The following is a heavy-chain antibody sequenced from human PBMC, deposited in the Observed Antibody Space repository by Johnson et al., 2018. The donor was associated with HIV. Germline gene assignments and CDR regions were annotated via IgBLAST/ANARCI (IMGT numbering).Heavy chain of an antibody. CDR1: GFAFSDCY. J-gene: IGHJ3*02. CDR2: ISYDGSNK. D-gene: IGHD4-17*01. V-gene: IGHV3-30*14. Sequence: QVQLVESGGGLVKPGGSLRLSCAASGFAFSDCYMSWIRQAPGKGLEWVAVISYDGSNKYYADSVKGRFTISRDTSQNTLFLQMNSLRAEDTALYYCARDSTPWGGDYVGYGFDIWGQGTMVTVSS. CDR3: ARDSTPWGGDYVGYGFDI.